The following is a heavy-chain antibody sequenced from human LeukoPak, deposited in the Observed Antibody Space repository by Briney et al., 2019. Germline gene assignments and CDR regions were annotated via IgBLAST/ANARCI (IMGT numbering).Heavy chain of an antibody. CDR2: IKPDGSEK. CDR3: ARERMYSGSGSTFPYYDY. V-gene: IGHV3-7*01. J-gene: IGHJ4*02. D-gene: IGHD3-10*01. CDR1: GFTFSTYS. Sequence: SGGSLRLSCAASGFTFSTYSMNWVRQSPGKGLEWVANIKPDGSEKYYVDSVKGRFTISRDNARNALFLEMNSLRAEDTAVYYCARERMYSGSGSTFPYYDYWGQGTLVIVSS.